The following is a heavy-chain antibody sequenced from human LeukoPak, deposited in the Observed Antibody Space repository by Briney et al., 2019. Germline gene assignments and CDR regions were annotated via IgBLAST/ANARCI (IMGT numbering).Heavy chain of an antibody. CDR3: ARGESSDCTCIDY. CDR2: ISGSGGST. Sequence: GGSLRLSCAASGCTFSSYAMSWVRQAPGKGLEWVSAISGSGGSTYYADSVKGRFTISRDNSKNTLYLQMNSLRAEDTAVYYCARGESSDCTCIDYWGQGTLVSVSS. D-gene: IGHD2-21*02. CDR1: GCTFSSYA. J-gene: IGHJ4*02. V-gene: IGHV3-23*01.